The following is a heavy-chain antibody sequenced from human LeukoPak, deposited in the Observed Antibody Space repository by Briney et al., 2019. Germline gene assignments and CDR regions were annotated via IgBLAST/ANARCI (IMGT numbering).Heavy chain of an antibody. J-gene: IGHJ4*02. V-gene: IGHV4-39*07. CDR3: GVGPRFSFDY. CDR1: GGSISSSSYY. Sequence: SETLSLTCTVSGGSISSSSYYWGWIRQPPGKGLEWIGSIYYSGSTYYSPSLKSRVTISVDTSKNQFSLKLSSVTAADTAVYYCGVGPRFSFDYWGQGTLVTVSS. D-gene: IGHD2-15*01. CDR2: IYYSGST.